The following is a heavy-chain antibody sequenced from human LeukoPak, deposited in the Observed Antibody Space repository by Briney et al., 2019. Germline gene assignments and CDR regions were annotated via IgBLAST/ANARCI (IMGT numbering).Heavy chain of an antibody. D-gene: IGHD2-2*02. J-gene: IGHJ5*02. V-gene: IGHV3-11*05. CDR1: GGSISTNDYY. Sequence: LSLTCTVSGGSISTNDYYWGWIRQPPGKGLEWVSYISTTSSYTDYADSVRGRFTISRDNAKNLLYLQMNSLRPEDTAVYYCARDWYCSSSICYTDRNWFDPWGQGTLVTVSS. CDR3: ARDWYCSSSICYTDRNWFDP. CDR2: ISTTSSYT.